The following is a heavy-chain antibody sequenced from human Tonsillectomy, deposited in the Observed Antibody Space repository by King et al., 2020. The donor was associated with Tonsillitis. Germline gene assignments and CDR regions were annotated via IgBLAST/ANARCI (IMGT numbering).Heavy chain of an antibody. V-gene: IGHV4-39*07. CDR1: GGSMITTDYY. Sequence: QLQESGPGLVKPSETLSLTCTVSGGSMITTDYYWGWFRQPPGKGLEWIGSVFYSGDAYYNPSLKSRVTISADTSKNQFSLKLSSVTAADTAIYYCARVYSVRLGELSYPYYFDSWGQGTLVTVSS. J-gene: IGHJ4*02. D-gene: IGHD3-16*02. CDR3: ARVYSVRLGELSYPYYFDS. CDR2: VFYSGDA.